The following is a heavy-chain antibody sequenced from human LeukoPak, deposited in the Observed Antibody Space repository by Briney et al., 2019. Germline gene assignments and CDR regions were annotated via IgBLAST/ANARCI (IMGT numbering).Heavy chain of an antibody. V-gene: IGHV3-23*01. J-gene: IGHJ6*03. CDR3: AKALREGHRPVYTXYYMXX. Sequence: HPGGSLRLXCAASEFTFNNYAVSWVRQAPGKGLEWVSTISGSATNTYYADSVKGRFTISRDSSKSTVFLQMNSLRADDTAVYYCAKALREGHRPVYTXYYMXXXXXGXTXT. D-gene: IGHD5/OR15-5a*01. CDR1: EFTFNNYA. CDR2: ISGSATNT.